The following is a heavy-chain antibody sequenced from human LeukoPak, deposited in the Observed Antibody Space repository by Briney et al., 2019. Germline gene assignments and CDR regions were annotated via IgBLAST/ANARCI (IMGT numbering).Heavy chain of an antibody. CDR1: GFTFSSYE. CDR3: ATDCSGNRCYSI. CDR2: ISSSGSTI. Sequence: PGGSLRLSCAASGFTFSSYEMNWVRQAPGKGLEWVSYISSSGSTIYYADSVKGRFTISRDNSRNSLYLQMNSLRLGDAALYYCATDCSGNRCYSICGPRTLVTVSS. J-gene: IGHJ4*02. V-gene: IGHV3-48*03. D-gene: IGHD2-15*01.